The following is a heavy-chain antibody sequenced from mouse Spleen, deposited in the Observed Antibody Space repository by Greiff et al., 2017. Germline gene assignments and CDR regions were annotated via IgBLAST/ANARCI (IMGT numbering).Heavy chain of an antibody. CDR1: GFTFSDYY. D-gene: IGHD1-1*01. CDR3: ARVSYYYGSSPWFAY. V-gene: IGHV5-16*01. J-gene: IGHJ3*01. Sequence: DVKLVESEGGLVQPGSSMKLSCTASGFTFSDYYMAWVRQVPEKGLEWVANINYDGSSTYYLDSLKSRFIISRDNAKNILYLQMSSLKSEDTATYYCARVSYYYGSSPWFAYWGQGTLVTVSA. CDR2: INYDGSST.